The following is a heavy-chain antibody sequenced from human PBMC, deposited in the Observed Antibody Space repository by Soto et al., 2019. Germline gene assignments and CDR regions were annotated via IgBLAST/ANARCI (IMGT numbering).Heavy chain of an antibody. CDR3: ARDPGVNIRQLLPYYYYGMDV. V-gene: IGHV4-31*03. CDR2: IYYSGST. D-gene: IGHD6-6*01. Sequence: LSLTCTVSGGSISSGGYYWSWIRQHPGKGLEWIGYIYYSGSTYYNPSLKSRVTISVDTSKNQFSLKLSSVTAADTAVYYCARDPGVNIRQLLPYYYYGMDVWGQGTTVTVSS. CDR1: GGSISSGGYY. J-gene: IGHJ6*02.